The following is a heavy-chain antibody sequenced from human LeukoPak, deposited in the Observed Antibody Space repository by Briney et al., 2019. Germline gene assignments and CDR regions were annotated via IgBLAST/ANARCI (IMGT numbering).Heavy chain of an antibody. D-gene: IGHD2-2*01. CDR2: IYYSGST. CDR3: ASVVPAAYYFDY. Sequence: SQTLSLTCTVSSGSINSGDYYWSWIRQPPGKGLEWIGYIYYSGSTYYNPSLKSRVTISVDTSKNQFSLKLSSVTAADTAVYYCASVVPAAYYFDYWGQGTLVTVSS. CDR1: SGSINSGDYY. V-gene: IGHV4-30-4*08. J-gene: IGHJ4*02.